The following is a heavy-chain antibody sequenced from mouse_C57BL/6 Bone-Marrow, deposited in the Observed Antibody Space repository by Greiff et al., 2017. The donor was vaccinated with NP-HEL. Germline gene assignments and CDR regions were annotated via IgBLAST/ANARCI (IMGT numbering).Heavy chain of an antibody. CDR2: IYPRSGNT. J-gene: IGHJ3*01. V-gene: IGHV1-81*01. CDR1: GYTFTSYG. CDR3: ARYIYRFAY. D-gene: IGHD1-3*01. Sequence: QVQLQQSGAELARPGASVKLSCKASGYTFTSYGISWVKQRTGQGLEWIGKIYPRSGNTYYNEKFKGKATLTADKSSSTAYMELRSLTSEDSAVYFCARYIYRFAYWGQGTLVTVSA.